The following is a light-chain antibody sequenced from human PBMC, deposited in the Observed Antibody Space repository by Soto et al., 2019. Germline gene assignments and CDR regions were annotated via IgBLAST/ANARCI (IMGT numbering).Light chain of an antibody. J-gene: IGKJ3*01. V-gene: IGKV4-1*01. CDR3: QQYYSTPIT. Sequence: DIVMTQSPDSLAVSLGERATINCKSSQSVLYSSNNKNYLTWYQQKPGQPPKLLIYWASTRESGVPDRVSGSGSGTDFTLPISSLQAEDVAIYYCQQYYSTPITFGPGTKVDIK. CDR2: WAS. CDR1: QSVLYSSNNKNY.